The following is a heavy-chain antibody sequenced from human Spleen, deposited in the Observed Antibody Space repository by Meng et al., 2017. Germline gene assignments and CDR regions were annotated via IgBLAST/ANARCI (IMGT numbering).Heavy chain of an antibody. J-gene: IGHJ4*02. CDR3: ARGRGGMATSFDY. CDR1: GGSISSSSYY. V-gene: IGHV4-39*06. Sequence: RLQVQEWGPGLVQPSDTLPLTCTCSGGSISSSSYYCGWIRQPPGKGLDLIGSIYYSGSTYNNPSLKSRVTISVDTSKNQFSLKLSSVTAADTAVYYCARGRGGMATSFDYWGQGTLVTVSS. CDR2: IYYSGST. D-gene: IGHD5-24*01.